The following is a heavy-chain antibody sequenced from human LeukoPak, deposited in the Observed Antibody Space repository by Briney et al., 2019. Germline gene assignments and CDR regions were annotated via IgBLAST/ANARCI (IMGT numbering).Heavy chain of an antibody. J-gene: IGHJ4*02. CDR2: ISSSGSTI. D-gene: IGHD5-18*01. CDR3: ARDDTALSLFDY. V-gene: IGHV3-11*04. Sequence: PGGSLRLSCAASGLTFSDYYMTWIRQAPGKGLEWVAYISSSGSTIYSADSVKGRFTISRDNAKNSLYLQMNSLRAEDTAVYFCARDDTALSLFDYWGQGTLVTVSS. CDR1: GLTFSDYY.